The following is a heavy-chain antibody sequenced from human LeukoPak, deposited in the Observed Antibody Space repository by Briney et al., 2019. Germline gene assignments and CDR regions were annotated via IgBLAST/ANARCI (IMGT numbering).Heavy chain of an antibody. CDR2: IYYSGST. V-gene: IGHV4-39*01. CDR1: GGSISSSSYY. CDR3: ARLSVYYGSGTDY. J-gene: IGHJ4*02. D-gene: IGHD3-10*01. Sequence: SETLSLTCTVSGGSISSSSYYWGWIRQPPGKGLEWIGSIYYSGSTYYNPSLKSRVTIPVDTSKNQFSLKLSSVTAADTAVYYCARLSVYYGSGTDYWGQGTLVTVSS.